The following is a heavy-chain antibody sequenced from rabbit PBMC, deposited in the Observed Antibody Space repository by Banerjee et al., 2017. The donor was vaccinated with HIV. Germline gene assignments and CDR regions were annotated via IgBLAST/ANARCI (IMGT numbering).Heavy chain of an antibody. Sequence: QSLEESGGDLVKPGASLTLTCTASGFSFSSSYWICWVRQAPGKGLEWIGCIDTGSGSTYYASWAKGRFTISKTSSTTVTLQMTSLTAADTATYFCARDAGGANVGSINMWGPGPLVTVS. CDR3: ARDAGGANVGSINM. CDR1: GFSFSSSYW. CDR2: IDTGSGST. J-gene: IGHJ4*02. V-gene: IGHV1S40*01. D-gene: IGHD4-2*01.